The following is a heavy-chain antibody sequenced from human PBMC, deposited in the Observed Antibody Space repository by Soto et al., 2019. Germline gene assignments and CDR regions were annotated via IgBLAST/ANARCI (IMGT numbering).Heavy chain of an antibody. D-gene: IGHD1-26*01. V-gene: IGHV4-59*01. CDR3: ARYSGRYSYNWFDP. CDR2: IYYSGTT. Sequence: SETLSLTCTVSGGSISSYYWSWIRQPPGKGLEWIGYIYYSGTTNYNPSLKSRVTISVDTSKNQFSLKLSAVTAADTAVYYCARYSGRYSYNWFDPWFQGTMVTVSS. J-gene: IGHJ5*02. CDR1: GGSISSYY.